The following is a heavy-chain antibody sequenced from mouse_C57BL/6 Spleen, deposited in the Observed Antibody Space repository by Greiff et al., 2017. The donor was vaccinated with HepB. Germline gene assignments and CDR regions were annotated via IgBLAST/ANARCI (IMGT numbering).Heavy chain of an antibody. J-gene: IGHJ1*03. D-gene: IGHD1-1*01. Sequence: QVHVKQSGAELVKPGASVKISCKASGYAFSSYWMNWVKQRPGKGLEWIGQIYPGDGDTNYNGKFKGKATLTADKSSSTAYMQLSSLTSEDSAVYFCARNGIYWYFDVWGTGTTVTVSS. CDR3: ARNGIYWYFDV. CDR1: GYAFSSYW. CDR2: IYPGDGDT. V-gene: IGHV1-80*01.